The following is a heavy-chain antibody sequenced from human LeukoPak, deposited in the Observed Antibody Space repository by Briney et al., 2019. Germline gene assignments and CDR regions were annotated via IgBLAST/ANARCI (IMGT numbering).Heavy chain of an antibody. V-gene: IGHV3-21*04. CDR1: GFTFSTYN. Sequence: NPGGSLRLSCAASGFTFSTYNMNWVRQAPGKGLEWVSSISSSSSYIYYADSVKGRFTISRDNAKNSLYLQMNSLRAEDTAVYYCSKWKAIVLVPAARSPIDYWGQGTLVTVSS. J-gene: IGHJ4*02. CDR3: SKWKAIVLVPAARSPIDY. D-gene: IGHD2-2*01. CDR2: ISSSSSYI.